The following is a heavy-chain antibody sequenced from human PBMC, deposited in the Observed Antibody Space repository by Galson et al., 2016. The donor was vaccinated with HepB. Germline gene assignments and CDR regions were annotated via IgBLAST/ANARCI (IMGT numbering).Heavy chain of an antibody. Sequence: SLRLSCAASGFTFASYAMSWVRQAPGKGLEWVSTISGSGSITYYADSVKGRFTISRDNSKNTVYLQMRTRRVEDTAIYYCAKDQGILRHFDWLTYDAFDMWGQGTMVTVSS. CDR1: GFTFASYA. CDR2: ISGSGSIT. J-gene: IGHJ3*02. CDR3: AKDQGILRHFDWLTYDAFDM. V-gene: IGHV3-23*01. D-gene: IGHD3-9*01.